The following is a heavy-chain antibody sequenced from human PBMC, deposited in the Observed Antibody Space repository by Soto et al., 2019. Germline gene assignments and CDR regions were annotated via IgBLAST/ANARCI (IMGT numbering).Heavy chain of an antibody. V-gene: IGHV4-31*03. Sequence: SETLSLTCTVSGGSISSGGYYWSWIRQHPGKGLEWIGYIYYSGSTYYNPSLKSRVTISVDTSKNQFSLKLSSVTAADTAVYYCARGKAQDGLDAFDIWGQGTMVTVSS. J-gene: IGHJ3*02. CDR2: IYYSGST. CDR3: ARGKAQDGLDAFDI. D-gene: IGHD3-16*01. CDR1: GGSISSGGYY.